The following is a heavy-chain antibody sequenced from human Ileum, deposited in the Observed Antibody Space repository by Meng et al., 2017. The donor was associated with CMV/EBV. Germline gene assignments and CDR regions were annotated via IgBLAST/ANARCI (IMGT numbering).Heavy chain of an antibody. V-gene: IGHV4-4*02. CDR3: ARGTPNFGFDY. CDR2: IYRDGTT. Sequence: QVQLQESGPRLVKPSGPLSLTFAVSGDSISSNNWWSWVRLSPGEGLVWIGDIYRDGTTNYNPSLKSRVTMSVDKSKNQFSLRLNSLTAADTAVYYCARGTPNFGFDYWGQGTLVTVSS. D-gene: IGHD1-1*01. J-gene: IGHJ4*02. CDR1: GDSISSNNW.